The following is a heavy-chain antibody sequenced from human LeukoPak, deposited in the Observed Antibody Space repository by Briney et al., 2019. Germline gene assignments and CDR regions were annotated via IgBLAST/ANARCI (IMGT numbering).Heavy chain of an antibody. Sequence: PGGSLRLSCAASGFTVSTNYMSWVRQAPGKGLEWVSVIYSDGTTYYADSVKGRFTISRDNSKNTLYLQMNSLRAENTAVYYCARDGYSSGWYDYWGQGTLVTVSS. D-gene: IGHD6-19*01. CDR1: GFTVSTNY. J-gene: IGHJ4*02. CDR3: ARDGYSSGWYDY. CDR2: IYSDGTT. V-gene: IGHV3-53*01.